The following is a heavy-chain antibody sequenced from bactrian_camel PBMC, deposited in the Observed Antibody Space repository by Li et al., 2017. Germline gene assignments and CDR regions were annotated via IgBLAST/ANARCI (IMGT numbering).Heavy chain of an antibody. CDR3: IKNSLDY. CDR1: GYTYNRNC. V-gene: IGHV3S1*01. Sequence: VQLVESGGGSVQPGGSLRLSCAASGYTYNRNCMAWFRQAPGKEREGVAAIDTGDGSTYYLNSVKGRFTISRDNAKNTLYLQLSSLKTEDTAMYYCIKNSLDYWGQGTQVTVS. CDR2: IDTGDGST. J-gene: IGHJ4*01.